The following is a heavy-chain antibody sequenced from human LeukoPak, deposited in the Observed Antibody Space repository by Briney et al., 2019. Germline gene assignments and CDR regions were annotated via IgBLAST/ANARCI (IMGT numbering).Heavy chain of an antibody. CDR3: ARVLTIFGVVPYYYGMDV. CDR2: IIPIFGTA. V-gene: IGHV1-69*13. Sequence: GASVKVSCKASGGTFSSYAISWVRQAPGQGLEWMGGIIPIFGTANYAQKFQGRVTITAGESTSTAYMELSSLRSEDTAVYYCARVLTIFGVVPYYYGMDVWGQGTTVTVSS. D-gene: IGHD3-3*01. CDR1: GGTFSSYA. J-gene: IGHJ6*02.